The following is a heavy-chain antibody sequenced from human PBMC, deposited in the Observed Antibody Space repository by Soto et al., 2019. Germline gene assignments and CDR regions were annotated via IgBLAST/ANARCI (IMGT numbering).Heavy chain of an antibody. Sequence: QVQLVQSGAEVKKPGSSVKVSCKASGGTFSSYAISWVRQAPGQGLEWMGGIIPIFGTANYAQKFQGRVTITADESTSTAYMELSSLRSEDTDVYYCARPHPLRYFAPYGMDVWGQGTTVTVSS. CDR1: GGTFSSYA. CDR3: ARPHPLRYFAPYGMDV. CDR2: IIPIFGTA. V-gene: IGHV1-69*01. J-gene: IGHJ6*02. D-gene: IGHD3-9*01.